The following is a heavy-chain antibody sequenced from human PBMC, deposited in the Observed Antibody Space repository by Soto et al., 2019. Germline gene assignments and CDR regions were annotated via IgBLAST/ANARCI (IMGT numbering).Heavy chain of an antibody. CDR2: IFSSGST. J-gene: IGHJ4*02. D-gene: IGHD5-12*01. CDR3: AREGSYSAYNFAHGIQLWSFDF. CDR1: GGSINTFY. V-gene: IGHV4-4*07. Sequence: SETLSLTCTVSGGSINTFYWSWVRQPAGKGLEWIGRIFSSGSTSFNPSLESRVAMSVDTSKNHFSLNLSSVTAADMAVIYCAREGSYSAYNFAHGIQLWSFDFWGQGALVTVSS.